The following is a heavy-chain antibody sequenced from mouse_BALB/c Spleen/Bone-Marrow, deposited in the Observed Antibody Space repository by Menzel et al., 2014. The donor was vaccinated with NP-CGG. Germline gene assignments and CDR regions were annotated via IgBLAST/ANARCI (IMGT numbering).Heavy chain of an antibody. V-gene: IGHV1-39*01. D-gene: IGHD1-1*01. CDR2: IDPYYGGS. CDR1: GYSFTGYN. J-gene: IGHJ1*01. CDR3: ATYGYSYWYFDV. Sequence: EVQRVESGPELEKPGASVKISCEASGYSFTGYNMNWVKQSNGKSLEWIGNIDPYYGGSSYNQKFKGKATLTVDKSSSTAYMQLKSLTSEDSAVYYCATYGYSYWYFDVWGAGTTVTVSS.